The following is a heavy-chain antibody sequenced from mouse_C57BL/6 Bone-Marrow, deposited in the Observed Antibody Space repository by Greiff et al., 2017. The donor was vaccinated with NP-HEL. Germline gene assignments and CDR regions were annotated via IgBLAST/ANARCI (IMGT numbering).Heavy chain of an antibody. V-gene: IGHV1-4*01. Sequence: VQLQQSGAELARPGASVKMSCKASGYTFTSYTMHWVKQRPGQGLEWIGYINPSSGYTKYNQKFKDKATLTADKSSSTAYMQLSSLTSEDSAVYYCARSPTNWGNFDYWGQGTTLTVSS. CDR1: GYTFTSYT. CDR2: INPSSGYT. D-gene: IGHD4-1*01. J-gene: IGHJ2*01. CDR3: ARSPTNWGNFDY.